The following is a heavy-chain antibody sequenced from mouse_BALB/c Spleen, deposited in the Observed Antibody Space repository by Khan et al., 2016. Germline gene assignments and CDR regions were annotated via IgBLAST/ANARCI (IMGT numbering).Heavy chain of an antibody. V-gene: IGHV3-2*02. D-gene: IGHD1-2*01. J-gene: IGHJ4*01. Sequence: EVQLVESGPGLVKPSQSLSLTCTVTGYSITSDYAWNWIRQFPGNKLEWMGYISYSGSTRYYQSLKSRISITRDTSKNQFFLQLNSVTTEDTATYYCARAPTAYYSMDYWGQGTSVTVSS. CDR1: GYSITSDYA. CDR2: ISYSGST. CDR3: ARAPTAYYSMDY.